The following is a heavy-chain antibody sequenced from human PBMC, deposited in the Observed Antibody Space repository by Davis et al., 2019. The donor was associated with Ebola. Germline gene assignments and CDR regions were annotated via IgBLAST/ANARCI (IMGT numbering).Heavy chain of an antibody. CDR2: IYRDGRT. D-gene: IGHD1-7*01. CDR1: GFIVSDKY. Sequence: GESLKISCAASGFIVSDKYMSWVRQAPGKGLEWVSVIYRDGRTYHADSVKGRFTISRDNANNSVYLQMNSLRDEDTAVYYCARDSWLTGTGSGFDPWGQGTLVTVSS. V-gene: IGHV3-53*01. J-gene: IGHJ5*02. CDR3: ARDSWLTGTGSGFDP.